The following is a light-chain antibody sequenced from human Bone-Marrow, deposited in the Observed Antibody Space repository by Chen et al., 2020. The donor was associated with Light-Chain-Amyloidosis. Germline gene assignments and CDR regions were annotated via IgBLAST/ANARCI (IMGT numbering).Light chain of an antibody. J-gene: IGKJ4*01. Sequence: MVMTQSPATLSVSPGERATVSCRTSQTVNSNLAWYQQKPGQAHRLLIYAASTRATGVPDRFSGSASGTEFTLTISSLQSEDFAVYICQQYNDWPPLFGGGTKVEIK. V-gene: IGKV3-15*01. CDR1: QTVNSN. CDR2: AAS. CDR3: QQYNDWPPL.